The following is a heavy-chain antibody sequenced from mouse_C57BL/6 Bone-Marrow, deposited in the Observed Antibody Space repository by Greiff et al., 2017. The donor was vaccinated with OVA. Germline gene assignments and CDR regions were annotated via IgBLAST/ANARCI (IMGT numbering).Heavy chain of an antibody. J-gene: IGHJ1*03. CDR1: YTFSRRVH. CDR3: SEDSAVYYCVLYGSRGYVDV. D-gene: IGHD1-1*01. Sequence: VHLVESGPELARPWASVKISCQAFYTFSRRVHFAIRDTNYWMQWVKQRPGQGLEWIGAIYPGNGDTSYNQKFKGKATLTADKSSSTAYMQLSSRTSEDSAVYYCVLYGSRGYVDVWGTGTTVTVSS. V-gene: IGHV1-87*01. CDR2: GQGLEWIG.